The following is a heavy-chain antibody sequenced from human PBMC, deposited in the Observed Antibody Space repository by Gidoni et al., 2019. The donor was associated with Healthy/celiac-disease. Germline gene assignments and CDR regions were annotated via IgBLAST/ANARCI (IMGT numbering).Heavy chain of an antibody. CDR1: GGTFGSYA. CDR2: IIPIFGTA. CDR3: ASRNYYDSSGYYYYYYYMDV. D-gene: IGHD3-22*01. Sequence: QVQLVQSGAEVEKPGSSVKVSCKASGGTFGSYAISWVRQAPGQGIEWMGGIIPIFGTANYAQKFQGRVTITADESTSTAYMELSSLRSEDTAVYYCASRNYYDSSGYYYYYYYMDVWGKGTTVTVSS. V-gene: IGHV1-69*01. J-gene: IGHJ6*03.